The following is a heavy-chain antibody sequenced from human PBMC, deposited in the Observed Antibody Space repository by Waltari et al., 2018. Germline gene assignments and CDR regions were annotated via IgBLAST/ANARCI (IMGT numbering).Heavy chain of an antibody. V-gene: IGHV4-34*01. D-gene: IGHD5-18*01. CDR3: ARGPDRAKAGID. J-gene: IGHJ4*02. CDR2: INQSRAA. CDR1: GGSFSGNY. Sequence: QVQLQQWGAGLLKPSETLSLTCAVYGGSFSGNYWNWIRRPPGKGLEWIGEINQSRAATYNPSLKSRFTISTDTSKNQFSLKRNAVTAADTAVYYCARGPDRAKAGIDWGQGTLVTVSS.